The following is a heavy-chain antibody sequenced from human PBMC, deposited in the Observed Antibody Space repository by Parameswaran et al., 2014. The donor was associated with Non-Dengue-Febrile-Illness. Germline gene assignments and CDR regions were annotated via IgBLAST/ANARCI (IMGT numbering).Heavy chain of an antibody. J-gene: IGHJ3*02. CDR2: IIPLSRAV. Sequence: WVRQAPGQGLEWMGRIIPLSRAVDYAPNFQGRVTIIADESSNTAHMEMSSLRFDDTAVYYCALGDIPDDAFDIWGQGTMVTVSS. V-gene: IGHV1-69*15. D-gene: IGHD3-10*01. CDR3: ALGDIPDDAFDI.